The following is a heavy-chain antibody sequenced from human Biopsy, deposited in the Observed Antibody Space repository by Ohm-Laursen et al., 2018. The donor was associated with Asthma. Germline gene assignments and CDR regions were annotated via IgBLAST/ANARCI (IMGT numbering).Heavy chain of an antibody. D-gene: IGHD6-19*01. V-gene: IGHV3-11*01. Sequence: SLRLSCTASGFTFSDYYMSWIRQAPGKGPEWISYINGKSNSIEYADSVKGRFTISRDNAKNSLYLQMNSLRAEDTAVYYCARDSYSSGLYDDFESWGQGTLVTVSS. J-gene: IGHJ4*02. CDR2: INGKSNSI. CDR3: ARDSYSSGLYDDFES. CDR1: GFTFSDYY.